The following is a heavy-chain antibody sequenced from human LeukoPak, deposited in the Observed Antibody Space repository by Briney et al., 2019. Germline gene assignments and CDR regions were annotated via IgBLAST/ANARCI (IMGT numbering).Heavy chain of an antibody. CDR2: INPNSGGT. Sequence: ASVTLSCKASGYTFTCYYMHWVRQAPGPGLGLMGWINPNSGGTNCAQKFQGRVTMTRDTSINTAYMELSSLRFDDTAVYYCARGATAGRFSLRPTGAYYMDVWGKGTTVTVSS. J-gene: IGHJ6*03. CDR3: ARGATAGRFSLRPTGAYYMDV. V-gene: IGHV1-2*02. CDR1: GYTFTCYY. D-gene: IGHD6-13*01.